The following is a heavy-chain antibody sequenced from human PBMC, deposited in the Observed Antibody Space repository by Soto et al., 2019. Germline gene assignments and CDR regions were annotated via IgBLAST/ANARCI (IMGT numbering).Heavy chain of an antibody. CDR1: GFTFSSYA. CDR2: ISGSGGST. D-gene: IGHD6-13*01. J-gene: IGHJ4*02. V-gene: IGHV3-23*01. Sequence: PGGSLRISCAASGFTFSSYAMSWVRPAPGKGLEWVSAISGSGGSTYYADSVEGRFTISRDNSKNTLYLQMNSLRAEDTAVYYCAKSKQQLVPYYFDYWGQGTLVTVSS. CDR3: AKSKQQLVPYYFDY.